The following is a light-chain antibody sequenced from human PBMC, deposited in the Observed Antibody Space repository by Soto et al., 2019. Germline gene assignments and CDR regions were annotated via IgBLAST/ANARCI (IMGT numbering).Light chain of an antibody. Sequence: DIQMTQSPSSLSASVGDRVTITCQASQDISNYLNWYQQKPGKAPKLLIYDASNLETGVPSRFSGSGSGTDFTFTISSLQPEDIATYYCQQYDNLPFGQGTKLENK. J-gene: IGKJ2*01. CDR3: QQYDNLP. CDR1: QDISNY. CDR2: DAS. V-gene: IGKV1-33*01.